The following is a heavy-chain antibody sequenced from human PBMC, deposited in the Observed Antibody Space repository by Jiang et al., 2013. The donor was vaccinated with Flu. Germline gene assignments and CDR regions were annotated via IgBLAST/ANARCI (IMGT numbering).Heavy chain of an antibody. Sequence: VQLVESGGGVVQPGRSLRLSCAASGFTFSSYAMHWVRQAPGKGLEWVAVISYDGSNKYYADSVKGRFTISRDNSKNTLYLQMNSLRAEDTAVYYCARSSQWLETPLDAFDIWGQGTMVTVSS. CDR1: GFTFSSYA. V-gene: IGHV3-30-3*01. CDR2: ISYDGSNK. CDR3: ARSSQWLETPLDAFDI. J-gene: IGHJ3*02. D-gene: IGHD6-19*01.